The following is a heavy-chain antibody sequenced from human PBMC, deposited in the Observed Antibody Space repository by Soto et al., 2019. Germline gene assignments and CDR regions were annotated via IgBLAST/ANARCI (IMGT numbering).Heavy chain of an antibody. D-gene: IGHD3-10*01. CDR1: GAPSGNYS. V-gene: IGHV4-59*08. CDR3: ARHQEVRGVIIPYHYYGMDV. Sequence: QVKLQKSGPGLVKPSETLSSTCTVPGAPSGNYSGTGTGHPPGRDLRGMGYIYYSPSTTNYSPSLKGRVTISVDTSKNQFSLKLSSVTAADTAVYYCARHQEVRGVIIPYHYYGMDVWGQGTTVTVS. CDR2: IYYSPSTT. J-gene: IGHJ6*02.